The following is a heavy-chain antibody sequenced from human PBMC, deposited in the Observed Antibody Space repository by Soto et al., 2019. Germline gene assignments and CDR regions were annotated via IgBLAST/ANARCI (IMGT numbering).Heavy chain of an antibody. CDR1: GYPFTSYA. Sequence: QVQLVQSGAEVKKPGASVKVSCKASGYPFTSYAIHWVRQAPGQRLEWMGWSNSANGDTKYSQKFPGRVTITRDTFANTDYMELSSLRSEDTAVYYCARLVAPGEFDYWGQGTLVTVSS. V-gene: IGHV1-3*01. CDR2: SNSANGDT. D-gene: IGHD7-27*01. J-gene: IGHJ4*02. CDR3: ARLVAPGEFDY.